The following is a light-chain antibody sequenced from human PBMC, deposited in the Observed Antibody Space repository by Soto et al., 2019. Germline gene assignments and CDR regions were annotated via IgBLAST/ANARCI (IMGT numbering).Light chain of an antibody. CDR1: QGIGDT. CDR2: DTS. Sequence: VMRQSPATVSVSPGEGATLSCRASQGIGDTLAWYQHKPGQTPRLLIYDTSTRATGVPTSFSGSRYGAEFTLTINSLQSEDFAVYYCQPSKNWPLTFGGGTKVDIK. J-gene: IGKJ4*01. CDR3: QPSKNWPLT. V-gene: IGKV3-15*01.